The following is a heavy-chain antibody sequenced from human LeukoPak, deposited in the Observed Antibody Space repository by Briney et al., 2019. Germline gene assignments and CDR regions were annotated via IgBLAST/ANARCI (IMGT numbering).Heavy chain of an antibody. V-gene: IGHV4-59*01. D-gene: IGHD1-26*01. CDR3: ARDRRYSGSSDGFDI. Sequence: SETLSLTCTVSGVSITSYYWSWIRQSPGKGLEWIGYIYYSGSTNYNPSLKSRVTILVDTSKNQFSLKLSSVTAADTAVYYCARDRRYSGSSDGFDIWGQGTRVTVSS. CDR2: IYYSGST. CDR1: GVSITSYY. J-gene: IGHJ3*02.